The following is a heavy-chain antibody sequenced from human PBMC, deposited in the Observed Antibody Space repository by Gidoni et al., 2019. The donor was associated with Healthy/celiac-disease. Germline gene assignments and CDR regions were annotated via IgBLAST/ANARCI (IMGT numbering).Heavy chain of an antibody. CDR3: AREGAVVVPAAIDAFDI. Sequence: EVQLVESGGGLVQPGGSLRLSCAASGFTFSSYWMSWVRQAPGKGLEWVAKIKQDGSEKYYVDSVKGRFTISRDNAKNSLYLQMNSLRAEDTAVYYCAREGAVVVPAAIDAFDIWGQGTMVTVSS. CDR1: GFTFSSYW. D-gene: IGHD2-2*02. CDR2: IKQDGSEK. V-gene: IGHV3-7*03. J-gene: IGHJ3*02.